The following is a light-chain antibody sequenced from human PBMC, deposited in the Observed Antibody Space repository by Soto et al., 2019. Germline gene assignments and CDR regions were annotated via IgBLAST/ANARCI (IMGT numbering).Light chain of an antibody. J-gene: IGKJ5*01. CDR2: DAS. CDR3: QQRTNWRIT. V-gene: IGKV3-11*01. CDR1: QSVNSY. Sequence: EIVLTQSPATLSLSPGERATLSCRASQSVNSYLAWYQQKPGQPPRLLIFDASDRAAGVPARFSGSGSGTDYTLTISSLEPEDFAVYFCQQRTNWRITFGQGTRLEIK.